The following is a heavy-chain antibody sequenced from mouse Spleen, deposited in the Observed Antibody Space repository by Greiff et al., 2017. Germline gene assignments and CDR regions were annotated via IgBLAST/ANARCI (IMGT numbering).Heavy chain of an antibody. D-gene: IGHD2-3*01. CDR2: INPNNGGT. V-gene: IGHV1-22*01. J-gene: IGHJ4*01. CDR3: ARFGGYSLYYAMDY. Sequence: VQLQQSGPELVKPGASVKMSCKASGYTFTDYNMHWVKQSHGKSLEWIGYINPNNGGTSYNQKFKGKATLTVNKSSSTAYMELRSLTSEDSAVYYCARFGGYSLYYAMDYWGQGTSVTVSS. CDR1: GYTFTDYN.